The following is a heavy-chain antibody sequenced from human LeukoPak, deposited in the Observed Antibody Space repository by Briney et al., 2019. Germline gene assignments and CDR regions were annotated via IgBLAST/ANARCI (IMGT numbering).Heavy chain of an antibody. CDR3: AREGNYYDSNGYYY. D-gene: IGHD3-22*01. Sequence: SETLSLTCTVSGVPFTNADYYWTWIRHLPGKGLEWLASLYYTGDSSYNPPLKSRLTVSSDTSSGQFFLNLRSVTAADTAVYYCAREGNYYDSNGYYYWGQGTLVTVSS. V-gene: IGHV4-31*03. CDR1: GVPFTNADYY. J-gene: IGHJ4*02. CDR2: LYYTGDS.